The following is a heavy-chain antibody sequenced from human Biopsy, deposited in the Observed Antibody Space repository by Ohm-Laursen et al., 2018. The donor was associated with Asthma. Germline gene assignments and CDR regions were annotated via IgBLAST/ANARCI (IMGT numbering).Heavy chain of an antibody. CDR1: GYNFISFA. J-gene: IGHJ3*01. CDR3: ARTYYDFLTGQVKDVFGV. D-gene: IGHD3-9*01. CDR2: VNTGNGDT. V-gene: IGHV1-3*04. Sequence: SVKVSCKASGYNFISFAIHWVRQAPGQRLEWMGWVNTGNGDTRYSQKFQGRVTITRGTSASTAYMELRSLRSEDTATYYCARTYYDFLTGQVKDVFGVWGQGTMVTVSS.